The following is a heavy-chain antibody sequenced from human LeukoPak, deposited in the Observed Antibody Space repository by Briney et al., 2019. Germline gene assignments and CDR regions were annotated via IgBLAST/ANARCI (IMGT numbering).Heavy chain of an antibody. Sequence: GGSLRLSCAASAFTLSSYAMSWVRQAPGKGLEWVAGISSSGGSTNYAGSAKGRFTISRDNSMNTLYLHMNSLTVEDTAMYYCVNLFSSNFWGQGTQVTVSS. CDR2: ISSSGGST. J-gene: IGHJ4*02. CDR3: VNLFSSNF. V-gene: IGHV3-23*01. D-gene: IGHD2-2*01. CDR1: AFTLSSYA.